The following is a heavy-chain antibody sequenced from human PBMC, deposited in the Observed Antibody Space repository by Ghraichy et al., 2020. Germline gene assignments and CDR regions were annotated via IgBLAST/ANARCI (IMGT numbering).Heavy chain of an antibody. CDR2: MNPDNGNT. J-gene: IGHJ3*02. V-gene: IGHV1-8*01. CDR1: RTHFCTHE. CDR3: ARGRASDWGNAFDI. D-gene: IGHD7-27*01. Sequence: ASVKVSCQVCRTHFCTHETNWVRQCRGQGLERKGWMNPDNGNTGYAQKFQGRVTLTMSSSKDTAFMELSSLRFDDTAMYYCARGRASDWGNAFDIWGQGT.